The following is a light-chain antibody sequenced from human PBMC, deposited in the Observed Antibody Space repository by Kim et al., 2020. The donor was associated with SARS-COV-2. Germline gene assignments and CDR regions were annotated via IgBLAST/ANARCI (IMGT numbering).Light chain of an antibody. CDR1: QSVSPN. V-gene: IGKV3-11*01. J-gene: IGKJ4*01. CDR3: LQRNHWPLT. Sequence: AGEATTRAVRSRQSVSPNLSWYHQMPGQSPRLLISDASDRATGIPARFGGSGFGTDFTLTISSLEPEDSAVYYCLQRNHWPLTFGGGTKVEIK. CDR2: DAS.